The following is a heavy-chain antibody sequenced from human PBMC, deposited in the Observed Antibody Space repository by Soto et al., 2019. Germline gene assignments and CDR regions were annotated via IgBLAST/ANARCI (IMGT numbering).Heavy chain of an antibody. CDR2: IDPSDSYT. CDR1: GYSFTSYW. CDR3: ARHGDGYNDYDAFDI. J-gene: IGHJ3*02. Sequence: GESLKISCKGSGYSFTSYWISWVRQMPGKGLEWMGRIDPSDSYTNYSPSFQGHVTISADKSISTAYLQWSSLKASDTAMYYCARHGDGYNDYDAFDIWGQGTMVTVS. D-gene: IGHD5-12*01. V-gene: IGHV5-10-1*01.